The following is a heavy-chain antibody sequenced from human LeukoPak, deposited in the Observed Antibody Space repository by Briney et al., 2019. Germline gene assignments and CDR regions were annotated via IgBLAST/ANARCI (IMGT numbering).Heavy chain of an antibody. V-gene: IGHV3-23*01. CDR2: TSGSGGST. Sequence: PGGSLRLSCAASGFTFSSYAMSWVRQAPGKGLEWVSATSGSGGSTYYADSVKGRFTISRDNSKNTLYLQMNSLRAEDTAVYYCAKGEGYGSSGWYDPSPLDYWGQGTLVTVSS. CDR3: AKGEGYGSSGWYDPSPLDY. J-gene: IGHJ4*02. D-gene: IGHD6-19*01. CDR1: GFTFSSYA.